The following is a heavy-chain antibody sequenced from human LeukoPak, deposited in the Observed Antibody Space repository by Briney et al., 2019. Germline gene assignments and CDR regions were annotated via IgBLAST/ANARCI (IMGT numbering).Heavy chain of an antibody. CDR3: ARSPRRYSSGWYLPLNFDY. V-gene: IGHV4-39*01. CDR1: GGSVSSSSYY. Sequence: SETLSLTCTVSGGSVSSSSYYWGWIRQPPGKGLEWIGSIYYSGSTYYNPSLKSRVTISVDTSKNQFSLKLSSVTAADTAVYYCARSPRRYSSGWYLPLNFDYWGQGTLVTVSS. J-gene: IGHJ4*02. D-gene: IGHD6-19*01. CDR2: IYYSGST.